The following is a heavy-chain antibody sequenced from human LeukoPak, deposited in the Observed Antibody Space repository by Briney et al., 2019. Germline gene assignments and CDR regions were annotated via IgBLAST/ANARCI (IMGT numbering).Heavy chain of an antibody. CDR3: TRKETQEYYGDYVSHNWFDP. D-gene: IGHD4-17*01. V-gene: IGHV3-49*03. Sequence: GGSLRLSCAASGFTFCSYAMSWFRQAPGKGLEWVGFIRSKAYGGTTEYAASVKGRFTISRDDSKSIAYLQMNSLKTVDTAVYYCTRKETQEYYGDYVSHNWFDPWGQGTLVTVSS. CDR1: GFTFCSYA. CDR2: IRSKAYGGTT. J-gene: IGHJ5*02.